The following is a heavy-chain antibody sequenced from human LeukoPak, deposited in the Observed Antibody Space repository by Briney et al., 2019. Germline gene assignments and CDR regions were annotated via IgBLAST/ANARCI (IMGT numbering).Heavy chain of an antibody. D-gene: IGHD4-17*01. Sequence: PGGSLRLSCAASGFTFSNAWMSWVRQAPGKGPEWVSYISSSGSTIYYADSVKGRFTISRDNAKNSLYLQMNSLRAEDTAVYYCVHDYGDYDDYWGQGTLVTVPS. V-gene: IGHV3-11*04. CDR1: GFTFSNAW. CDR2: ISSSGSTI. CDR3: VHDYGDYDDY. J-gene: IGHJ4*02.